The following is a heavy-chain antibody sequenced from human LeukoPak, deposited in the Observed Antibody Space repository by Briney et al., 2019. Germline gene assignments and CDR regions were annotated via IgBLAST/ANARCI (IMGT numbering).Heavy chain of an antibody. CDR2: FDPEDGET. Sequence: ASVRVSCKASGYTFTSYAMHWVRQAPGKGLEWMGGFDPEDGETIYAQKFQGRVTMTEDTSTDTAYMELSSLRSEDTAVYYCATQTTNYYYGIDVWGQGTTVTVSS. CDR1: GYTFTSYA. V-gene: IGHV1-24*01. J-gene: IGHJ6*02. CDR3: ATQTTNYYYGIDV. D-gene: IGHD1-1*01.